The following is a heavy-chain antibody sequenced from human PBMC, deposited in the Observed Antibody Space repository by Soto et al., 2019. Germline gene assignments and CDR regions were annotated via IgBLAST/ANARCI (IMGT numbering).Heavy chain of an antibody. CDR1: GFTFSSYG. J-gene: IGHJ4*02. CDR3: AKANYYDSSGYYDY. CDR2: ISYDGSNK. Sequence: GGSLRLSCAASGFTFSSYGMHWVRQPPGKGLEWVAVISYDGSNKYYADSVKGRFTISRDNSKNTLYLQMNSLRAEDTAVYYCAKANYYDSSGYYDYWGQGTLVTVSS. D-gene: IGHD3-22*01. V-gene: IGHV3-30*18.